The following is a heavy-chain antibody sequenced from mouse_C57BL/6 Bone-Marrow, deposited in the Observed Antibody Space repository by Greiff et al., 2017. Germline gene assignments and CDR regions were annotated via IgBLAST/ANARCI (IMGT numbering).Heavy chain of an antibody. D-gene: IGHD3-2*02. CDR1: GFNIKDYY. Sequence: VQLQQSGAELVKPGASVKLSCTASGFNIKDYYMHWVKQRTEQGLEWIGRIDPEDGETKSAPKFPGKATITAVTSSNTAYLRLSSLTSEDTAVYYCARAAQAPGPRVSFDYWGQGTTLTVSS. CDR2: IDPEDGET. V-gene: IGHV14-2*01. J-gene: IGHJ2*01. CDR3: ARAAQAPGPRVSFDY.